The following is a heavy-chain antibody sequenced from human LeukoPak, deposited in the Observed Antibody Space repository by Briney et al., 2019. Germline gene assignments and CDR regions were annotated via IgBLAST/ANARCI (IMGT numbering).Heavy chain of an antibody. D-gene: IGHD3-22*01. CDR2: IYPGDSDT. V-gene: IGHV5-51*01. Sequence: GESLKISCKGSGYSFTSYWIGWVRQMPGKGLEWMGIIYPGDSDTRYSPSFQGQVTISVDKSISTAYLQWSSLKASDTAMYYCARANEDYYDSSGYYDNFDYWGQGTLVTVSS. J-gene: IGHJ4*02. CDR1: GYSFTSYW. CDR3: ARANEDYYDSSGYYDNFDY.